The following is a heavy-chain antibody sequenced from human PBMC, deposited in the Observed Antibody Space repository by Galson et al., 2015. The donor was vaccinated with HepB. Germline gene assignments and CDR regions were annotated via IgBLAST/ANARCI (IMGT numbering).Heavy chain of an antibody. J-gene: IGHJ3*02. D-gene: IGHD3-3*01. CDR3: ATDLPGPILDDFWSEGVFDI. CDR2: FDPEDGET. CDR1: GYTLTELS. V-gene: IGHV1-24*01. Sequence: SVKVSCKVSGYTLTELSMHWVRQAPGKGLEWMGGFDPEDGETIYAQKFQGRVTMTEDTSTDTAYMELSSLRSEDTAVYYCATDLPGPILDDFWSEGVFDIWGQGTMVSVSS.